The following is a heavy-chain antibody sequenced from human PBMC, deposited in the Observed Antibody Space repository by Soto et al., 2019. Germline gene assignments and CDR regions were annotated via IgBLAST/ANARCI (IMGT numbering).Heavy chain of an antibody. J-gene: IGHJ5*02. CDR3: ASGGGYCSSTSCDVTSNWFDP. CDR1: GGTFSSYA. CDR2: IIPIFGTA. Sequence: ASVKVSCKASGGTFSSYAISWVRQAPGQGLEWMGGIIPIFGTANYAQKFQGRVTITADESTSTAYMELSSLRSEDTAVYYCASGGGYCSSTSCDVTSNWFDPWGQGTLVTVSS. D-gene: IGHD2-2*01. V-gene: IGHV1-69*13.